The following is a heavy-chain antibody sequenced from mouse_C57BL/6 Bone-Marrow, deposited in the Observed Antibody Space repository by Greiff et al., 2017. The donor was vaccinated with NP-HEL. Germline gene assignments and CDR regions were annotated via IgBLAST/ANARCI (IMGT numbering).Heavy chain of an antibody. CDR3: TTYYGGFAY. J-gene: IGHJ3*01. D-gene: IGHD1-1*02. CDR2: IDPENGDT. Sequence: EVQRVESGAELVRPGASVKLSCTASGFNIKDDYMHWVKQRPEQGLEWIGWIDPENGDTEYASKFQGKATITADTSSNTAYLQLSSLTSEDTAVYYCTTYYGGFAYWGQGTLVTVSA. CDR1: GFNIKDDY. V-gene: IGHV14-4*01.